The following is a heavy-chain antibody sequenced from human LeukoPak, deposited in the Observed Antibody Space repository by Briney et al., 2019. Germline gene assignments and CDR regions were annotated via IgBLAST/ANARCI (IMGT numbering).Heavy chain of an antibody. CDR1: GCTFTGYY. CDR2: INPNSGGT. D-gene: IGHD3-22*01. J-gene: IGHJ3*02. V-gene: IGHV1-2*02. Sequence: ASVKVSCKASGCTFTGYYMHWVRQPAGQGLEWMGWINPNSGGTNYAQKFQGMASMSRDTSISTAYMELSRRRSDDTAVYYCARIRSGSDAFDIWGQGTMVTVSS. CDR3: ARIRSGSDAFDI.